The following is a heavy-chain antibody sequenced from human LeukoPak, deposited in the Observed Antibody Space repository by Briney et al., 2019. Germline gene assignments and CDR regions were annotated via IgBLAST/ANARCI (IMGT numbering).Heavy chain of an antibody. V-gene: IGHV1-69*05. Sequence: SVKVSCKASGGTFSSYAISWVRQAPGQGLEWMGGIILIFGTANYAQKFQGRVTITTDESTSTAYMELSSLRSEDTAVYYCATLYSSSFYYFDYWGQGTLVTVSS. CDR3: ATLYSSSFYYFDY. D-gene: IGHD6-13*01. CDR2: IILIFGTA. J-gene: IGHJ4*02. CDR1: GGTFSSYA.